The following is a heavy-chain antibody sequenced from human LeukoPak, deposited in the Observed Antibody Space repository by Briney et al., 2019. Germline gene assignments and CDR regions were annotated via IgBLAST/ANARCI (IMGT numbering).Heavy chain of an antibody. D-gene: IGHD6-13*01. J-gene: IGHJ5*01. CDR3: ARVPSVYSLGAAAGTDWFDS. Sequence: PSETLSLTCTVSGGSISSGDYYWSWIRQPPGKGLEWIGEIYHSGSTNYNPSLKSRVTISVDKSKNQFSLKLSSVTAADTAVYYCARVPSVYSLGAAAGTDWFDSWGQGTLVTVSS. V-gene: IGHV4-39*07. CDR2: IYHSGST. CDR1: GGSISSGDYY.